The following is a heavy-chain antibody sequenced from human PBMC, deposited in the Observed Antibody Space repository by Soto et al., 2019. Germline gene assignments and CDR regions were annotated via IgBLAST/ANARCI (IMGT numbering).Heavy chain of an antibody. D-gene: IGHD2-15*01. V-gene: IGHV3-33*01. Sequence: QVQLVESGGGVVQPGRSLRLSCAASGFTFSSYGMHWVRQAPGKGLEWVAVIWYDGSNKYYADSVKGRFTISRDNPKTTLYLQMNSVRAADTAVYYCASEYCSGGSCHYYGMDVWGQGTRVTVSS. CDR3: ASEYCSGGSCHYYGMDV. CDR2: IWYDGSNK. J-gene: IGHJ6*02. CDR1: GFTFSSYG.